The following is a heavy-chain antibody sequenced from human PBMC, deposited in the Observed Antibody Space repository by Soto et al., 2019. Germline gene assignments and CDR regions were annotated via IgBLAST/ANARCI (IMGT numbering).Heavy chain of an antibody. V-gene: IGHV5-10-1*01. CDR3: ARLAAAAVIRYGMDV. Sequence: PGESLKISCKGSGYSFTSCWISWVRQMPGKGLEWMGRIDPSDSYTNYSPSFQGHVTISADKSISTAYLQWSSLKASDTAMYYCARLAAAAVIRYGMDVWGQGTTVTVSS. CDR2: IDPSDSYT. D-gene: IGHD6-13*01. CDR1: GYSFTSCW. J-gene: IGHJ6*02.